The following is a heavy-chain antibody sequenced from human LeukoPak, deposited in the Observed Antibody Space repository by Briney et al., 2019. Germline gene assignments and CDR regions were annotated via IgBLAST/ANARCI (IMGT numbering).Heavy chain of an antibody. Sequence: SETLSLTCTVSGGSISSYYWSWIRQPPGKGLEWIGYIYNSGSTNHNPSLRSRVTISVDTSKNQFSLKQSSVTAADTAVYYCAKSWRPRRWPDSFDPWGQGTLVTVSS. CDR2: IYNSGST. CDR1: GGSISSYY. J-gene: IGHJ5*02. D-gene: IGHD5-24*01. V-gene: IGHV4-59*01. CDR3: AKSWRPRRWPDSFDP.